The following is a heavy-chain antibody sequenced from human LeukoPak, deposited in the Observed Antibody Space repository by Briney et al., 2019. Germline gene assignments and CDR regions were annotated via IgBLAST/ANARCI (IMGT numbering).Heavy chain of an antibody. J-gene: IGHJ4*02. CDR3: ATDNSYGSGSYYT. D-gene: IGHD3-10*01. V-gene: IGHV4-39*07. CDR1: GGSISSSSYY. CDR2: IYYSGST. Sequence: PSETLSLTCTVSGGSISSSSYYWGWIRQPPGKGLEWIGSIYYSGSTYYNPSLKSRVTISVDTSKNQFSLKLSSVTAADTAVYYCATDNSYGSGSYYTWGQGTLVTVSS.